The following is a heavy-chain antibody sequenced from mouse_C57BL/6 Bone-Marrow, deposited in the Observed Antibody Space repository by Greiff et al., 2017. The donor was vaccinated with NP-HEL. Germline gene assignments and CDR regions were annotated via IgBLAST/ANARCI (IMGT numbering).Heavy chain of an antibody. J-gene: IGHJ1*03. CDR3: ARDFYYYGSSPYWYFDV. CDR1: GYTFTSYW. Sequence: VQLQQPGAELVKPGASVKLSCKASGYTFTSYWMQWVKQRPGQGLEWIGEIDPSDSYTNYNQKFKGKATLTVDTSSSTACMQLSSLTSEDSAVYYCARDFYYYGSSPYWYFDVWGTGTTVTVSS. D-gene: IGHD1-1*01. CDR2: IDPSDSYT. V-gene: IGHV1-50*01.